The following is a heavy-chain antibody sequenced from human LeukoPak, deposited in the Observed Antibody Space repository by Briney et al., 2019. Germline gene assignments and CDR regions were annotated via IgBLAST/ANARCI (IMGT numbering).Heavy chain of an antibody. Sequence: GGSLRLSCAASGFTFDDYAMHWVRQAPGKGLEWVSAISGSGGSTYYADSVKGRFTISRDNSKNTLYLQMNSLRAEDTAVYYCAKEGRWELSAFDIWGQGTMVTVSS. CDR2: ISGSGGST. CDR3: AKEGRWELSAFDI. D-gene: IGHD1-26*01. J-gene: IGHJ3*02. CDR1: GFTFDDYA. V-gene: IGHV3-23*01.